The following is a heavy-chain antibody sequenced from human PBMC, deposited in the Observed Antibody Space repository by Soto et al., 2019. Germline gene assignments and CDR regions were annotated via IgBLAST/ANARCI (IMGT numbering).Heavy chain of an antibody. CDR3: VKDSAGGGWATGGFDN. V-gene: IGHV3-33*06. CDR2: IWYDGGNK. Sequence: QVQLVESGGGVVQPGRSLRLSCAASGFPLSSYGMHWVRQAPGKGLEWVALIWYDGGNKYYADSVKGRFTISRDNSKNTMDLQMISLRAEDTAVYYCVKDSAGGGWATGGFDNWGQGTLVTVSS. J-gene: IGHJ4*02. CDR1: GFPLSSYG. D-gene: IGHD2-8*02.